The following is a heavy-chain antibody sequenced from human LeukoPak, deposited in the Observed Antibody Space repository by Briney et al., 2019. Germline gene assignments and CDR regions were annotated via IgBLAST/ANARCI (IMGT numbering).Heavy chain of an antibody. CDR2: NT. D-gene: IGHD3-9*01. Sequence: PSETLSLTCTVSGYSITSDYSWGWVRQSPGRGLEWIGRNTYYSPSLKSRVTISLDMSKNQFSLKLSSVTAADTAVYYRARSVLTGYVDYWGQGILVTVSS. V-gene: IGHV4-38-2*02. CDR3: ARSVLTGYVDY. J-gene: IGHJ4*02. CDR1: GYSITSDYS.